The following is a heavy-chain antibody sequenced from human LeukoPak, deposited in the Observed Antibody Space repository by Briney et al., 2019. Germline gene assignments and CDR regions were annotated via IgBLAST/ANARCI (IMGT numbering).Heavy chain of an antibody. CDR3: ARDHPGGPRDFDWLYPFDY. D-gene: IGHD3-9*01. J-gene: IGHJ4*02. CDR1: GFTFSSHS. V-gene: IGHV3-48*04. CDR2: ITPSGFTV. Sequence: GGSLRLSCAASGFTFSSHSMNWVCQAPGKGLEWLSYITPSGFTVYSDSVQGRFTISRDSAKNSVYLQMNSLTAEDTAMYYCARDHPGGPRDFDWLYPFDYWGQGTLVTVSS.